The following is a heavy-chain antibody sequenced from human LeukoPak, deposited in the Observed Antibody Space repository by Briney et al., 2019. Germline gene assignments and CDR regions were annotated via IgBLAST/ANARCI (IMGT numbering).Heavy chain of an antibody. CDR3: ASDGSGSYDFDY. CDR2: ISSSSSYI. J-gene: IGHJ4*02. D-gene: IGHD3-10*01. V-gene: IGHV3-21*04. CDR1: GFTFSSYS. Sequence: GSLRLSCAASGFTFSSYSMNWVRQAPGKGLEWVSSISSSSSYIYYADSVKGRFTISRDNAKNSLYLQMNSLRAEDTAVYYCASDGSGSYDFDYWGQGTLVTVSS.